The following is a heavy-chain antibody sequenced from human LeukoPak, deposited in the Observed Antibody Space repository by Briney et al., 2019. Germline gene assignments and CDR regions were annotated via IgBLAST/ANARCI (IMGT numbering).Heavy chain of an antibody. J-gene: IGHJ4*02. V-gene: IGHV1-2*02. D-gene: IGHD6-19*01. Sequence: ASVKISCKASAYSFTGYYVHWVRQAPGQGLDYMGWINPNNGATNYPQRFQGRVSMTRDTSITTAYMEVSRLTSDDTAVYYCVRASSGWAFDSWGQGTLVTVSS. CDR3: VRASSGWAFDS. CDR2: INPNNGAT. CDR1: AYSFTGYY.